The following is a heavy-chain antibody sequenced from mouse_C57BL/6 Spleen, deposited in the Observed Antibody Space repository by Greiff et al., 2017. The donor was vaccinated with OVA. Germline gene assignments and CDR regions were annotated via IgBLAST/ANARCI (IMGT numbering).Heavy chain of an antibody. V-gene: IGHV1-53*01. CDR1: GYTFTSYW. Sequence: QVQLQQPGADLVKPGASVKLSCTASGYTFTSYWMHWVKQRPEQGLEWIGNINPSDGGTNYTEKLKSKATLTVDKATTTAYMQLSSLTSENSTVYYCSRYGYDGGDYFDYWGKGTTLTVSS. CDR2: INPSDGGT. D-gene: IGHD2-2*01. CDR3: SRYGYDGGDYFDY. J-gene: IGHJ2*01.